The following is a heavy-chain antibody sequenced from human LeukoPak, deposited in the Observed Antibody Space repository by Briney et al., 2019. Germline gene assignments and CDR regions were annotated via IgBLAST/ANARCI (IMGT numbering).Heavy chain of an antibody. CDR1: GFTVRSNY. D-gene: IGHD4-17*01. V-gene: IGHV3-66*01. J-gene: IGHJ4*02. CDR2: IYSGGST. CDR3: ARDLTTVTTPGPY. Sequence: GSLRLSCAASGFTVRSNYMSWVRQAPGKGLEWVSGIYSGGSTYYADSVKGRFSISRDNSKNTLYLQMNSLRAEDTAVYYCARDLTTVTTPGPYWGQGTLVTVSS.